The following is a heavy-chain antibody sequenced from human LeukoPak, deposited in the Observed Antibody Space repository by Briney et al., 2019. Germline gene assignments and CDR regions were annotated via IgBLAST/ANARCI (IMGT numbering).Heavy chain of an antibody. V-gene: IGHV4-61*02. CDR1: GGSISSGSYY. CDR3: AREVSLVATISYFDY. CDR2: IYTSGST. Sequence: SETLSLTCTVSGGSISSGSYYWSWIRQPAGKGLEWIGRIYTSGSTNYNPSLKSRVTMSVDTSKNQFSLKLSSVTAADTAVYYCAREVSLVATISYFDYWGQGTLVTVSS. D-gene: IGHD5-12*01. J-gene: IGHJ4*02.